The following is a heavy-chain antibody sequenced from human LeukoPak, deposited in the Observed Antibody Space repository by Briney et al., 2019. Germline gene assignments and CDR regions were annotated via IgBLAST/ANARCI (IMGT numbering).Heavy chain of an antibody. CDR3: ARDLERQQLVAGWFDP. J-gene: IGHJ5*02. V-gene: IGHV3-66*01. CDR2: LYSGGST. CDR1: GLTVSSNY. Sequence: GGSLRLSCAASGLTVSSNYMSWVRQAPGKGLEWVSVLYSGGSTYYADSVKGRFTISRDNSKNTVYLQMNSLRPEDTAVYYCARDLERQQLVAGWFDPWGQGTLVTVSS. D-gene: IGHD6-13*01.